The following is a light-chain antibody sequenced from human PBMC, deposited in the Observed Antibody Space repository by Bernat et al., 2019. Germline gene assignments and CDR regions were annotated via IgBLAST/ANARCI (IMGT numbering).Light chain of an antibody. J-gene: IGKJ4*01. CDR3: IQSIQLPHT. CDR1: ESLLHSNGKTF. Sequence: DIVMTQTPLSLSITPGQPASISCKSSESLLHSNGKTFLSWYLQKAGQPPQVLIYEVSNRFSGVPKRFSGSGSGTDFTLKISRVEAGDVGVYYCIQSIQLPHTFGGGTRLEIK. CDR2: EVS. V-gene: IGKV2D-29*01.